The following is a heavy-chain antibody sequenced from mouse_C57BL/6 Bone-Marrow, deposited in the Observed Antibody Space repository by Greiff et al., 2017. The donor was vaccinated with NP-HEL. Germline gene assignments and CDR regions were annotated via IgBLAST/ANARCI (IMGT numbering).Heavy chain of an antibody. Sequence: VQLQQSGPELVKPGASVKISCKASGYAFSSSWMNWVKQRPGKGLEWIGRIYPGDGDTNYNGKFKGKATLTADKSSSTAYMQLSSLTSEDSAVYFCARRPSFAYWGQGTLVTVSA. CDR1: GYAFSSSW. J-gene: IGHJ3*01. CDR3: ARRPSFAY. CDR2: IYPGDGDT. V-gene: IGHV1-82*01.